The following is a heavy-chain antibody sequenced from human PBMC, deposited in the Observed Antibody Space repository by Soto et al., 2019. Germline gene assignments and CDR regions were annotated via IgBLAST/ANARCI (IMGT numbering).Heavy chain of an antibody. CDR3: ASRSGWGELGLNWFDP. V-gene: IGHV3-7*05. D-gene: IGHD7-27*01. J-gene: IGHJ5*02. CDR1: GFTFSSYW. Sequence: GGSLRLSCAASGFTFSSYWMSWVRQAPGKGLEWVANIKQDGSEKYYVDSVKGRFTISRDNAKNSLYLQMNSLRAEDTAVYYCASRSGWGELGLNWFDPWGQGTLVTVSS. CDR2: IKQDGSEK.